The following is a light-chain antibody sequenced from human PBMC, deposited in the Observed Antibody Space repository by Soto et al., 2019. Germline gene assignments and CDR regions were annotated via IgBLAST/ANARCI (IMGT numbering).Light chain of an antibody. CDR2: DVN. Sequence: QSALTQPASVSGSPGQSITISCTGTSSDIGAYNYVSWYQQHPGKAPKLMIYDVNIRPSGVSNRFSGSKSGNTASLTLSGVQAEDEADYYCTSWTTSTTMIFGGGTKLTVL. J-gene: IGLJ2*01. V-gene: IGLV2-14*03. CDR1: SSDIGAYNY. CDR3: TSWTTSTTMI.